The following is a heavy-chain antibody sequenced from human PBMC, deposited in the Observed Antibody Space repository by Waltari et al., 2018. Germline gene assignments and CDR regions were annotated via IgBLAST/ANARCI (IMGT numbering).Heavy chain of an antibody. CDR1: GFPFSTYG. CDR3: ARAGGYSFYFDY. D-gene: IGHD3-10*01. J-gene: IGHJ4*02. V-gene: IGHV3-33*01. CDR2: IWYDGSNE. Sequence: QVQLVESGGGVVQPGRSLRLSCAASGFPFSTYGMHWVRQAPGKGLEWVAVIWYDGSNEYYADSVKGRFTISRDNSKNTLYLQMNSLRGDDTAVYYCARAGGYSFYFDYWGQGTLVTVSS.